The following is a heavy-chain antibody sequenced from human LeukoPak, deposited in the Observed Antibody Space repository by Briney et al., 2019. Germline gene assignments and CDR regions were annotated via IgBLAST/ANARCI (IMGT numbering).Heavy chain of an antibody. CDR3: ARAYYDILTGYYD. Sequence: ASVKVSCKASGCTLTSYYMHWVRQAPGQGLEWMGIINPSGGSTSYAQKFQGRVTMTRDTSTSTVYMELSSLRSEDTAVYYCARAYYDILTGYYDWGQGTLVTVSS. J-gene: IGHJ4*02. D-gene: IGHD3-9*01. V-gene: IGHV1-46*01. CDR2: INPSGGST. CDR1: GCTLTSYY.